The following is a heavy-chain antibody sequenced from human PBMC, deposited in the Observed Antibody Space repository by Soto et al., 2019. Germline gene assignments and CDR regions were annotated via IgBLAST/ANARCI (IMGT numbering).Heavy chain of an antibody. Sequence: LSLTCTVSGDSISSGGYYWSWIRQHPGKGLEWIGYIYYSGSTYYNPSLKSRVTISVDTSKNQFSLKLSSVTAADTAVYYCARNVVPAAIGYNWFDPWGQGTLVTVSS. J-gene: IGHJ5*02. CDR2: IYYSGST. CDR1: GDSISSGGYY. D-gene: IGHD2-2*01. CDR3: ARNVVPAAIGYNWFDP. V-gene: IGHV4-31*03.